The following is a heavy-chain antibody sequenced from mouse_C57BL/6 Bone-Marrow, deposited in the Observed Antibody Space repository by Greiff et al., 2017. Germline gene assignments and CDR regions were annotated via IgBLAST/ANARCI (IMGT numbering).Heavy chain of an antibody. CDR1: GFTFSSYG. V-gene: IGHV5-6*02. Sequence: DVMLVESGGDLVKPGGSLKLSCAASGFTFSSYGMSWVRQTPDKRLEWVATISSGGSYTYYPDSVKGRFTISRDTAKNTLYLQMSSLKSEDTAMYYCTDYHGSSPAGFDYWGQGTLVTDSA. J-gene: IGHJ3*01. CDR3: TDYHGSSPAGFDY. D-gene: IGHD1-1*01. CDR2: ISSGGSYT.